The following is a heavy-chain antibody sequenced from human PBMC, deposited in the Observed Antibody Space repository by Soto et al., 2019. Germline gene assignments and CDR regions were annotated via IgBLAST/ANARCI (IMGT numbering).Heavy chain of an antibody. CDR3: ARGTEVVCD. CDR1: GGSFSGYY. V-gene: IGHV4-34*01. D-gene: IGHD2-15*01. Sequence: SETLSLTCAVYGGSFSGYYWSWIRQPPGKGLEWIGEINHSGSTNYNPSLKSRVTISVDTSKNQFSLKLSSVTAADTAVYYCARGTEVVCDWGQGTLVTVSS. CDR2: INHSGST. J-gene: IGHJ4*02.